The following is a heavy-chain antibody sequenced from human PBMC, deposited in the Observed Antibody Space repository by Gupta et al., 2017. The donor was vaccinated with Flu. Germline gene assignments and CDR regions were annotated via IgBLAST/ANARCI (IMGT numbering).Heavy chain of an antibody. D-gene: IGHD2-15*01. Sequence: WVRQAPRKGLEWLSYISSSGITIYYADSVKGRFTISRDDAKDSLYLQMNSLRAEDTAVYYCAPAAPNFDYWGQGALVAVSS. V-gene: IGHV3-48*03. CDR2: ISSSGITI. CDR3: APAAPNFDY. J-gene: IGHJ4*02.